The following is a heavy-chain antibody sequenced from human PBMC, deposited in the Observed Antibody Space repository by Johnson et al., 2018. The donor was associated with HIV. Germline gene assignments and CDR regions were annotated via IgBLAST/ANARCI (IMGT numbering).Heavy chain of an antibody. Sequence: VPLVESGGAFVQPGGSLRLSFAASRFTVSSNYMSGVRQAPGKGLEWVSGIYSGGSTYYADSVKGRLTISRDNSKNTLYLQMNSLRAEDTAVFYCARASLARGGKIRAFDIWGQGTMVTVSS. CDR3: ARASLARGGKIRAFDI. D-gene: IGHD4-23*01. V-gene: IGHV3-66*01. J-gene: IGHJ3*02. CDR1: RFTVSSNY. CDR2: IYSGGST.